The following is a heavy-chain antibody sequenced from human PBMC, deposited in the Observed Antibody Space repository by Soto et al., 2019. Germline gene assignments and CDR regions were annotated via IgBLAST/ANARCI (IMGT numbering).Heavy chain of an antibody. Sequence: QVQLVESGGGVVQPGRSLRLSCAASGFTFSSYAMHWVRQAPGKGLEWVAVISYDGSNKYYADSVKGRFTISRDNSKNTLYLQMNSLRAEDTAVYYCARGRYGYNWNYYYGMDVWGQGTTVTVSS. CDR3: ARGRYGYNWNYYYGMDV. J-gene: IGHJ6*02. D-gene: IGHD5-12*01. V-gene: IGHV3-30-3*01. CDR2: ISYDGSNK. CDR1: GFTFSSYA.